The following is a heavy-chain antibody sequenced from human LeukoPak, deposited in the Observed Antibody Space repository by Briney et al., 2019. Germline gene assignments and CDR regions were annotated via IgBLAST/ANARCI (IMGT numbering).Heavy chain of an antibody. CDR1: GGSISSDYF. Sequence: SETLSLTCTVSGGSISSDYFWSWIRQPAGKGLEWIGRIYASGYTNYNPSLKSRVTISVDTSKNQFSLKLRSVTAADAAVYYCVRAVDSSGYQHKGFDPWGQGTLVTVSS. CDR3: VRAVDSSGYQHKGFDP. V-gene: IGHV4-61*02. J-gene: IGHJ5*02. D-gene: IGHD3-22*01. CDR2: IYASGYT.